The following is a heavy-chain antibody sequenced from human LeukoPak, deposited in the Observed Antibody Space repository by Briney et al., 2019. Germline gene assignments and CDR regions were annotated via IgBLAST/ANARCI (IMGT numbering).Heavy chain of an antibody. CDR1: GFTFSTYA. CDR2: ITGTGDGT. J-gene: IGHJ4*02. CDR3: AKAGLVRGGALDS. Sequence: GGSLRLSCAASGFTFSTYAMTWVRQAPGKGLEWVSSITGTGDGTSAADSVKGRFTISRDSSKHTLYLQMNSLRVEDTAVYYCAKAGLVRGGALDSWGQGTLVTVSS. D-gene: IGHD4/OR15-4a*01. V-gene: IGHV3-23*01.